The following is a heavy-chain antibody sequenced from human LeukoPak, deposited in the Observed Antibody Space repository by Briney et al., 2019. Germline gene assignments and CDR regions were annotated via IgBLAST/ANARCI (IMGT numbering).Heavy chain of an antibody. CDR3: AKVPYYDFWSGYYKQYYFDY. V-gene: IGHV3-23*01. CDR2: ISGSGAST. CDR1: GFTFSSYA. D-gene: IGHD3-3*01. J-gene: IGHJ4*02. Sequence: GGSLRLSCAASGFTFSSYAMSWVRQAPGKGLEWVSAISGSGASTYYADSVKGRFTISRDNSKNTLYLQMNSLRAEDTAVYYCAKVPYYDFWSGYYKQYYFDYWGQGTLVTVSS.